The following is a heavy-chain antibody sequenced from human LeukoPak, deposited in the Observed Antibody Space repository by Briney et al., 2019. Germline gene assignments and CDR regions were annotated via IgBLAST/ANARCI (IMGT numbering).Heavy chain of an antibody. D-gene: IGHD4-23*01. J-gene: IGHJ4*02. CDR1: GFTFSSYW. CDR3: ASSNGSNLPSKY. V-gene: IGHV3-74*01. Sequence: GGSLRLSCAASGFTFSSYWMHWVRQAPGKGLVWVSRINSDGSSTSYADSVKGRFTISRDNAKSTLHLQMNSLRVEDTAVYYCASSNGSNLPSKYWGQGTLVTVSS. CDR2: INSDGSST.